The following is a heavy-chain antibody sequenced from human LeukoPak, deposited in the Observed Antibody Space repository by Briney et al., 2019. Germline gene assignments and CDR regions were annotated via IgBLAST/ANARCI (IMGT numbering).Heavy chain of an antibody. CDR2: ISSSSSYI. Sequence: GGSLRHSCAASGFTFSSYWMNWVRQAPGKGLEWVSSISSSSSYIYYADSVKGRFTISRDNAKNSLYLQMNSLRAEDTAVYYCASLVVVISPSRTFDICGQGTMVTVSS. CDR3: ASLVVVISPSRTFDI. D-gene: IGHD3-22*01. V-gene: IGHV3-21*01. J-gene: IGHJ3*02. CDR1: GFTFSSYW.